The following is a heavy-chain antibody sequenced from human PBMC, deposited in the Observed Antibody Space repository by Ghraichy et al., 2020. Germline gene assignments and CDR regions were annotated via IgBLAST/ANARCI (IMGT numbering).Heavy chain of an antibody. CDR2: ISWNSGSI. CDR1: GFTFDDYA. CDR3: AKDSRGNYDILTGYYTL. V-gene: IGHV3-9*01. Sequence: GGSLRLSCAASGFTFDDYAMNWVRQAPGKGLEWVSGISWNSGSIGYADSVKGRFTISRDNAKNSLYLQMNSLRAEDTALYYCAKDSRGNYDILTGYYTLWGQGTLVTVSS. D-gene: IGHD3-9*01. J-gene: IGHJ4*02.